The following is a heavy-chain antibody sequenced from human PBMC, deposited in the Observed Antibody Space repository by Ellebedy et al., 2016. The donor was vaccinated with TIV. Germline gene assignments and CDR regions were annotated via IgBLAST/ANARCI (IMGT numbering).Heavy chain of an antibody. CDR1: GFDFDENA. Sequence: GGSLRLXCGASGFDFDENAMHWVRQRPGKGLEWVARIAWNGAWIAYADSMKGRFTISRDNSRNSLYLDMTSLTIDDTALYFCAKDLGDSTTNALSGFDFWGQGTMVTVSP. J-gene: IGHJ4*02. CDR3: AKDLGDSTTNALSGFDF. CDR2: IAWNGAWI. D-gene: IGHD1-1*01. V-gene: IGHV3-43*02.